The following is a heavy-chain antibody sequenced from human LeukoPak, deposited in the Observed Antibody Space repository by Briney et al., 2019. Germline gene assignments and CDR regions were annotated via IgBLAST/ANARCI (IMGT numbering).Heavy chain of an antibody. CDR2: IYYSGST. D-gene: IGHD1-26*01. CDR3: AREGRSSVSYYY. J-gene: IGHJ4*02. V-gene: IGHV4-59*01. Sequence: SETLSLTCTVSGGSISTYYWSWIRQPPGKGLEWIGYIYYSGSTNYNPSLKSRVTVSVDTSKNQFSLKLSSVTAADTAVYYCAREGRSSVSYYYWGQGTLVTVSS. CDR1: GGSISTYY.